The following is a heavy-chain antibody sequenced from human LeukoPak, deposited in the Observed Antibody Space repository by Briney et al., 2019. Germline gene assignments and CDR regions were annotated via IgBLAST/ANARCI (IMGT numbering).Heavy chain of an antibody. D-gene: IGHD3-3*01. V-gene: IGHV4-4*07. CDR3: ARDGGDFWSGYYVYWYFDL. J-gene: IGHJ2*01. CDR1: GGSISSYY. Sequence: SETLSLTCTVSGGSISSYYRSWIRQPAGKGLEWIGRIYTSGSTNYNPSLKSRVTMSVDTSKNQFSLKLSSVTAADTAVYYCARDGGDFWSGYYVYWYFDLWGRGTLVTVSS. CDR2: IYTSGST.